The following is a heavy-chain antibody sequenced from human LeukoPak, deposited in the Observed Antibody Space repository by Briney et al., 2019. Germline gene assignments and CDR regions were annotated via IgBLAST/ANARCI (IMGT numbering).Heavy chain of an antibody. CDR2: INPNSGGT. V-gene: IGHV1-2*02. CDR1: GYTFTGYY. J-gene: IGHJ6*02. D-gene: IGHD6-13*01. CDR3: ARVGSYSSSWYFDYYYGMDV. Sequence: GASVTVSFKASGYTFTGYYMHWVRQAPGQGLEWMGWINPNSGGTNYAQKFQGRVTMTRDTSISTAYMQLSRLRSDDTAVYYCARVGSYSSSWYFDYYYGMDVWGQGTTVTVSS.